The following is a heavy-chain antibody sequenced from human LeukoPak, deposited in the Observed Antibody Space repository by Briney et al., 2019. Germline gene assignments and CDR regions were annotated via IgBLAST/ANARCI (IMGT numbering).Heavy chain of an antibody. Sequence: SETLSLTCAVSGGSLSGYYWSWIRQPPGKELLWIGEISHSGSTNYNPFLKSRVTVAVDTSKNQFSLKLSSVTAADPGVYYCARGAEGIAAAGPLFGFKYFIMDVWGQGTTVTVSS. D-gene: IGHD6-13*01. CDR2: ISHSGST. CDR3: ARGAEGIAAAGPLFGFKYFIMDV. J-gene: IGHJ6*02. V-gene: IGHV4-34*01. CDR1: GGSLSGYY.